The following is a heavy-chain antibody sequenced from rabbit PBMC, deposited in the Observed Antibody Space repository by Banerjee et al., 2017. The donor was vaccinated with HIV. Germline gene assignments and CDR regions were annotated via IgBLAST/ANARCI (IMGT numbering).Heavy chain of an antibody. D-gene: IGHD4-2*01. Sequence: QEQLEESGGDLVKPEGSLTLTCTASGFSFSTGYVMCWVRQAPGKGLEWIGCMNTGSSGSTYYASWAKGRFTISKTSSTTVTLQMTSLTAADTATYFCARSYAGKAISSLNLWGPGTLVTVS. CDR3: ARSYAGKAISSLNL. CDR2: MNTGSSGST. J-gene: IGHJ4*01. V-gene: IGHV1S45*01. CDR1: GFSFSTGYV.